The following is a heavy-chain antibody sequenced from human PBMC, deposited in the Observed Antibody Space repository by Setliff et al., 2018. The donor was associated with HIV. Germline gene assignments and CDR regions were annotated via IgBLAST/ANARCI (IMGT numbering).Heavy chain of an antibody. CDR1: GGSIASSTHY. J-gene: IGHJ5*02. D-gene: IGHD3-9*01. CDR3: ARHEGYNDFLTGYFRYKWYDP. V-gene: IGHV4-39*01. CDR2: VYYNGAT. Sequence: PSETLSLTCTVSGGSIASSTHYWAWIRQPPGKGLEWIGSVYYNGATDHNPSLKSRVTISVDTSNQQFSLKLGSVTAADTAVYYCARHEGYNDFLTGYFRYKWYDPWGPGTLVTVSS.